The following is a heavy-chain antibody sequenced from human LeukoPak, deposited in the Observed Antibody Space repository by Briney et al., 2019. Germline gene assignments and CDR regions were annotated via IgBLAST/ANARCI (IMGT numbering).Heavy chain of an antibody. CDR3: ARDPAPEYCSSTSCQAFDY. Sequence: GASVKVSCKASGGTISSYTISWERQAPGQGLEWMGRIIPILGIANYAQKFQGRVTITADKSTSTAYMELSSLRSEDTAVYYCARDPAPEYCSSTSCQAFDYWGQGTLVTVSS. V-gene: IGHV1-69*04. J-gene: IGHJ4*02. CDR1: GGTISSYT. CDR2: IIPILGIA. D-gene: IGHD2-2*01.